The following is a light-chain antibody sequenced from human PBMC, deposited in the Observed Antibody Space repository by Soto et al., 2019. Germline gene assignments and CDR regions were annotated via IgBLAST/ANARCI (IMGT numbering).Light chain of an antibody. V-gene: IGLV2-14*01. J-gene: IGLJ1*01. Sequence: SGLTQPASVSGSPGQSITISCTGTSSDVGGYNYVSWYQQHPVKAPKLMIYDVTNRPSGVSDRFSGSKSGNTASLTISGLQAEDEADYYCSSYTSSSTPYVFGTGTKVTVL. CDR3: SSYTSSSTPYV. CDR2: DVT. CDR1: SSDVGGYNY.